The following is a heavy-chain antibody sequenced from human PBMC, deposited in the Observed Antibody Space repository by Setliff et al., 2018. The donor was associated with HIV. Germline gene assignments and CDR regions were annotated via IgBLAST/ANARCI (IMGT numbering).Heavy chain of an antibody. CDR3: AREGDVLSGYYVNWFDP. CDR1: GYSFTDYF. D-gene: IGHD3-3*01. V-gene: IGHV1-2*06. CDR2: VNPNSGDT. Sequence: ASVKVSCKASGYSFTDYFMHWVRQAPGQGLEWMGRVNPNSGDTNYAQKFQGRVTMTRHTSISTAYMELSRLTSDDTAVYYCAREGDVLSGYYVNWFDPWVQGTLVTVSS. J-gene: IGHJ5*02.